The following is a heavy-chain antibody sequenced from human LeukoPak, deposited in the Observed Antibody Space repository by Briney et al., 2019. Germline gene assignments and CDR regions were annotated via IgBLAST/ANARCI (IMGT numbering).Heavy chain of an antibody. Sequence: ASVKVSCKASGYTFTTHDINWVRQATGQGLEWLGWMSPNSGDTNYAQKLQGRVTMTTDTSTSTAYMELRSLRSDDTAVYYCARDLSYYDSSGYRLDYWGQGTLVTVSS. CDR2: MSPNSGDT. J-gene: IGHJ4*02. CDR1: GYTFTTHD. CDR3: ARDLSYYDSSGYRLDY. D-gene: IGHD3-22*01. V-gene: IGHV1-18*01.